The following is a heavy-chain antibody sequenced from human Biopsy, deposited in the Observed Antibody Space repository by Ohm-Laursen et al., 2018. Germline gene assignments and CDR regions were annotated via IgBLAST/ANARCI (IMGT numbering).Heavy chain of an antibody. Sequence: SDTLSLTCTVSGDSINNYYWSWIRQPAGKGLEWIGRIYTSGSPNYNLSLESRITMSVDTSKNQFSLNLRSVTAADTAVYYCARGTGRYYVYGAFDFWGRGTLVTVSS. J-gene: IGHJ3*01. V-gene: IGHV4-4*07. CDR2: IYTSGSP. CDR3: ARGTGRYYVYGAFDF. CDR1: GDSINNYY. D-gene: IGHD1-26*01.